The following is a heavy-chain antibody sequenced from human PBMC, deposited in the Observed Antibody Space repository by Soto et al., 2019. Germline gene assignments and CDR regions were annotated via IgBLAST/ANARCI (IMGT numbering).Heavy chain of an antibody. CDR2: IHYSGST. J-gene: IGHJ5*02. CDR1: GGSISSSSYY. Sequence: SETLSLTCTVSGGSISSSSYYWGWIRQPPGKGLEWIGSIHYSGSTYYNPSLKSRVTISVDTAKNQFSLKLSSVTAADTAVYYCARHPLLGTGVTIFGVVTRRFDPWGQGTLVTVSS. CDR3: ARHPLLGTGVTIFGVVTRRFDP. V-gene: IGHV4-39*01. D-gene: IGHD3-3*01.